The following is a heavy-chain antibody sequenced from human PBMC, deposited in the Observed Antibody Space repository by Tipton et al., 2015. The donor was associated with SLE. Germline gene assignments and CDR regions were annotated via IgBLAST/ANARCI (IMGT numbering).Heavy chain of an antibody. Sequence: TLSLTCTVSGGSISSYYWSWIRQPAGKGLEWIGRIYTSGSTNYNPSLKSRVTISVDTSKNQFSLKLSSVTAADTAVYYCAREGWLRDNWFDPWGQGTLVTVSS. CDR2: IYTSGST. D-gene: IGHD5-12*01. V-gene: IGHV4-4*07. CDR3: AREGWLRDNWFDP. CDR1: GGSISSYY. J-gene: IGHJ5*02.